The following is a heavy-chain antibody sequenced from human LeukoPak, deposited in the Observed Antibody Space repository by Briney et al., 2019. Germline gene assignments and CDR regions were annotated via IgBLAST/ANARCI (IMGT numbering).Heavy chain of an antibody. CDR2: ISAYNGNT. CDR3: ARDLGIYDFWTRYAFDI. J-gene: IGHJ3*02. Sequence: AASVKVSCKASGYTFTSYGISWVRQAPGQGLEWMGWISAYNGNTNYAQKLQGRVTMTTDTSTSTAYMELRSLRSDDTAVYYCARDLGIYDFWTRYAFDIWGQGTMVTVSS. D-gene: IGHD3-3*01. V-gene: IGHV1-18*01. CDR1: GYTFTSYG.